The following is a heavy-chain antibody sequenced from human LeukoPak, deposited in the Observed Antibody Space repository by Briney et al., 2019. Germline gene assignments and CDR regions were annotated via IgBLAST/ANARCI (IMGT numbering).Heavy chain of an antibody. Sequence: ASVKVSCKPSGYTFSTYGITWVRQAPGQGLEWMGWISAYNGNTNYAQKLQGRVTMTTDTSTSTAYMELRSLRSDDTAVYYCARAPSGSSDAFDIWGQGTMVTVSS. CDR3: ARAPSGSSDAFDI. V-gene: IGHV1-18*01. D-gene: IGHD1-26*01. CDR2: ISAYNGNT. CDR1: GYTFSTYG. J-gene: IGHJ3*02.